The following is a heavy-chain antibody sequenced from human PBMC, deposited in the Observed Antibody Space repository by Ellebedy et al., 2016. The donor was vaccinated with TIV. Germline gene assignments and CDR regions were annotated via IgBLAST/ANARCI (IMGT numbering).Heavy chain of an antibody. Sequence: ASVKVSCKASGGTFSSYAISWVRQAPGQGLEWMGGIIPIFGTANYAQKFQGRVTITADESTSTAYMELSSLRSEDTAVYYCARDLTKQGDAFDIWGQGTMVTVSS. CDR2: IIPIFGTA. V-gene: IGHV1-69*13. CDR3: ARDLTKQGDAFDI. CDR1: GGTFSSYA. J-gene: IGHJ3*02. D-gene: IGHD1-14*01.